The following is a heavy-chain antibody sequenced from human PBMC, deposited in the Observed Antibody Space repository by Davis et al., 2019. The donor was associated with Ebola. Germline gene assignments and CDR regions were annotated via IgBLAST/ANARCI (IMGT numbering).Heavy chain of an antibody. Sequence: PGGSLRLSCAASGFTFSSYSMNWVRQAPGKGLEWVSSISSSSSYIYYADSVKGRFTISRDNAKNSLYLQMNSLRAEDTAVYYCARDFYAVVTTGNYYYYYGMDVWGQGTTVTVSS. CDR1: GFTFSSYS. J-gene: IGHJ6*02. D-gene: IGHD4-11*01. CDR3: ARDFYAVVTTGNYYYYYGMDV. CDR2: ISSSSSYI. V-gene: IGHV3-21*01.